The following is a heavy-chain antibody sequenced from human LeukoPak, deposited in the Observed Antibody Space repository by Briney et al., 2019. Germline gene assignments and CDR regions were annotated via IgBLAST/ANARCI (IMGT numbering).Heavy chain of an antibody. CDR2: IIPIFGTA. V-gene: IGHV1-69*05. Sequence: GASVKVSCKASGGTFSSYAISWVRQAPGQGLEWMGGIIPIFGTANYAQKFQGRVTITTDESTSTAYVELSSLRSEDTAVYYCARSAVVDFWSGYYASRGNYYYYYMDVWGKGTTVTVSS. J-gene: IGHJ6*03. CDR1: GGTFSSYA. CDR3: ARSAVVDFWSGYYASRGNYYYYYMDV. D-gene: IGHD3-3*01.